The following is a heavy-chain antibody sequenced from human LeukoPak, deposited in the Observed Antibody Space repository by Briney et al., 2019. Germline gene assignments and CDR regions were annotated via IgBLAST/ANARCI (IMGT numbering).Heavy chain of an antibody. CDR1: GYTFTGHY. CDR2: INPETGGT. D-gene: IGHD3-10*01. CDR3: ARAVGDYTVSGSLHFNS. J-gene: IGHJ4*02. Sequence: VASVKVSCKASGYTFTGHYIHWVRQAPGQGLEWMGWINPETGGTNYGQKFQGRVTMTRDTSITTVYMDLSRLTSDDTAVYYCARAVGDYTVSGSLHFNSWGQGTLVTVSS. V-gene: IGHV1-2*02.